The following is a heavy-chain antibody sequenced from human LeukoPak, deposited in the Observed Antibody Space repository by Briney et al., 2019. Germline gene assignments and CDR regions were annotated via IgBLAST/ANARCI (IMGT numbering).Heavy chain of an antibody. J-gene: IGHJ6*03. CDR2: IGSSSSYI. V-gene: IGHV3-21*01. CDR3: AREGAASYYMDV. D-gene: IGHD6-13*01. Sequence: GGSLRLSCAASGFTFSSYSMNWVRQAPGKGLEWVSSIGSSSSYIYYADSVKGRFTISRDNAKNSLYLQMNSLRAEDTAVYYCAREGAASYYMDVWGKGTTVTVSS. CDR1: GFTFSSYS.